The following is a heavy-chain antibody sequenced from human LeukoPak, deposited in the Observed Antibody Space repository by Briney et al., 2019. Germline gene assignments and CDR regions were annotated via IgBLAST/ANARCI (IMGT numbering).Heavy chain of an antibody. D-gene: IGHD4-17*01. V-gene: IGHV4-34*01. Sequence: PSETLSLTCAVYGGSLNGHYWSWIRQPPGKRLEWIGEGSESGGTKFNPSLKSRVTISADASKNQFSLKVKSVTAADTAVYYCARHDYGDLPDDYWGQGTLVTVSS. J-gene: IGHJ4*02. CDR2: GSESGGT. CDR3: ARHDYGDLPDDY. CDR1: GGSLNGHY.